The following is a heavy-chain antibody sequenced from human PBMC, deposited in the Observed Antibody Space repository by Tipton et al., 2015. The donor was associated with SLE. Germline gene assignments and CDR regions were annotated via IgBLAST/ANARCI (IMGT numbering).Heavy chain of an antibody. Sequence: QLVQSGSEVKKPGASVKVSCKASGYTFTSYDINWVRQATGQGLEWVGWMNPKSGNTGYAQRFQGRVTMTRSTSISTAYMELSSLRTEDTAVYYCASAQGPDAFDIWGQGTMVTVSS. CDR1: GYTFTSYD. V-gene: IGHV1-8*02. CDR2: MNPKSGNT. J-gene: IGHJ3*02. CDR3: ASAQGPDAFDI.